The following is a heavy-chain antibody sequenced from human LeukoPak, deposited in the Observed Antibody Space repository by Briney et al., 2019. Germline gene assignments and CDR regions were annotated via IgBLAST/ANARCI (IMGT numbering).Heavy chain of an antibody. Sequence: GGSLRLSCAASRITFSSYAMSWVRQAPGRGLEWVSTISGSGGSTYYADSVKGRFTISRDNSKNTLYLQLNSLRAEDTAVYYCANAVPAAIWGQGTLVTVSS. CDR3: ANAVPAAI. D-gene: IGHD2-2*01. CDR1: RITFSSYA. CDR2: ISGSGGST. V-gene: IGHV3-23*01. J-gene: IGHJ4*02.